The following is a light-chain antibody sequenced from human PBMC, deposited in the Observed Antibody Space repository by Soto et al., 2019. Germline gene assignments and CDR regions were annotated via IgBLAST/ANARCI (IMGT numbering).Light chain of an antibody. Sequence: QAVVTQPRSVSGSPGQSVTISCTGTSSDVGGYNYVSWYQQHPGKAPKLMIYDVTQRPSGVPDRFSGSKSGNTASLTISGLQAGDEADYHCCSYAGSYTLLFGGGTKLTVL. J-gene: IGLJ2*01. CDR2: DVT. V-gene: IGLV2-11*01. CDR1: SSDVGGYNY. CDR3: CSYAGSYTLL.